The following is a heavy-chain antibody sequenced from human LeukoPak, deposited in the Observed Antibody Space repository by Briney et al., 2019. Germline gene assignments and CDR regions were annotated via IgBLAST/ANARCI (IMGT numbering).Heavy chain of an antibody. Sequence: SETLSLTCAVSGGSISSSNWWSWVRQPPGKGLEWIGYIYYSGSTNYNPSLKSRVTISVDTSKNQFSLKLSSVTSADTAVYYCARGRGSGYYYVLDWGQGTLITVSS. CDR1: GGSISSSNW. D-gene: IGHD3-22*01. J-gene: IGHJ4*02. V-gene: IGHV4-4*02. CDR2: IYYSGST. CDR3: ARGRGSGYYYVLD.